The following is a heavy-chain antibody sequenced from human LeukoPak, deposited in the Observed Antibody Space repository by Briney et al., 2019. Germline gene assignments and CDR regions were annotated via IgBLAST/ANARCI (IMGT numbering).Heavy chain of an antibody. CDR3: AKEGLQLWLPDY. J-gene: IGHJ4*02. Sequence: PGGSLRLSCAASGLTLSNYAMIWVRQAPGKGLEWVAVISHDGSNKYYADSVKGRFTISRDNSKNTLYLQMNSLRAEDTAVYYCAKEGLQLWLPDYWGQGTLVTVSS. D-gene: IGHD5-18*01. CDR2: ISHDGSNK. V-gene: IGHV3-30*18. CDR1: GLTLSNYA.